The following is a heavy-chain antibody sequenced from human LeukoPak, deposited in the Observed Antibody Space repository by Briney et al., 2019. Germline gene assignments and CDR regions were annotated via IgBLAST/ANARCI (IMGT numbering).Heavy chain of an antibody. Sequence: PGGSLRLSCAASGFTFSSYAMSWVRQAPGKGLEWVSAISGSGGSTYYADSVKGRFTISRDNSKNTLYLQMNSLRAEDTAVYCCAKSRSVHSKIPSPYYFDYWGQGTLVTVSS. CDR2: ISGSGGST. J-gene: IGHJ4*02. V-gene: IGHV3-23*01. CDR1: GFTFSSYA. D-gene: IGHD2-2*01. CDR3: AKSRSVHSKIPSPYYFDY.